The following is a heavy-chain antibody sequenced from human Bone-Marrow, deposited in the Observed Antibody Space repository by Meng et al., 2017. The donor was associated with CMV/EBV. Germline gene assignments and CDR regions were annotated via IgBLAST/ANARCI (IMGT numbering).Heavy chain of an antibody. Sequence: GSLRLSCTVSGGSISSSSYYWGWIRQPPGKGLEWIGSIYYSGSTYYNPSLKSRVTISVDTSKNQFSLKLSSVTAADTAVYYCARHNPFFPGMDVWGQGTTVTVSS. CDR3: ARHNPFFPGMDV. J-gene: IGHJ6*02. V-gene: IGHV4-39*01. CDR1: GGSISSSSYY. CDR2: IYYSGST.